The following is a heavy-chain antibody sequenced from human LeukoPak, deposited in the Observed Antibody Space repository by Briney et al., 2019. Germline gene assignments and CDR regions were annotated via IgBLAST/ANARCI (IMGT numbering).Heavy chain of an antibody. J-gene: IGHJ6*02. D-gene: IGHD5-18*01. CDR1: GFTFSTYS. Sequence: GGSLRLSCAASGFTFSTYSMNWVRQAPGKGLEWVSSISSSSSYIYYADSVKGRFTISRDNAKNSLYLQKNSLRAEDTAVYFCARDLKWGVLGYSYGSGMDVWGQGTTVTVSS. CDR3: ARDLKWGVLGYSYGSGMDV. CDR2: ISSSSSYI. V-gene: IGHV3-21*01.